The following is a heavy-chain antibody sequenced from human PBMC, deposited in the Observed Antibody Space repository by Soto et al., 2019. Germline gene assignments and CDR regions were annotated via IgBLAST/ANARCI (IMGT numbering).Heavy chain of an antibody. J-gene: IGHJ4*02. CDR2: IYGGGNGP. Sequence: EVQVLESGGGLVQPGGSLRLSCAATGFTFSAVAMSWVRQAPGKGLEWVSRIYGGGNGPHYADSVKGRVTISRDNSKHTLYLQMNSLRAEDTAVYYCAKMEGMDPWAYSFDYWGQGTLVTVSS. D-gene: IGHD2-2*03. CDR3: AKMEGMDPWAYSFDY. V-gene: IGHV3-23*01. CDR1: GFTFSAVA.